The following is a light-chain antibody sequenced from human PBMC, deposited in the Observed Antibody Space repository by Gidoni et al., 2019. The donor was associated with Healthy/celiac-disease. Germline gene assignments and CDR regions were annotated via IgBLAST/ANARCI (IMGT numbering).Light chain of an antibody. CDR1: QSSSSY. CDR3: QQRCNLPFT. J-gene: IGKJ3*01. V-gene: IGKV3-11*01. CDR2: AAS. Sequence: PPSLSLSPGDIATLSCRASQSSSSYLAWYQQKPGQAPRLLIYAASSRATGIPARFSGSGSGTDFTLTISRLEPEDFAVYYCQQRCNLPFTFGPGTKVDIK.